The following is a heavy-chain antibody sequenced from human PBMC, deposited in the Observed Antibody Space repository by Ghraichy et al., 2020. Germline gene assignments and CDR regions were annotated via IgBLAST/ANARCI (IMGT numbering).Heavy chain of an antibody. CDR2: INIDGSFT. CDR1: GFTFSNYW. D-gene: IGHD6-19*01. V-gene: IGHV3-74*01. Sequence: GESLNISCAASGFTFSNYWMHWVRQAPGKGLVWVSRINIDGSFTNYADSVKGRFTISRDSAKNTLYLQMNSLRDEDTAVYYCVRGTNGWYGIDYWGQGTLVSVSS. CDR3: VRGTNGWYGIDY. J-gene: IGHJ4*02.